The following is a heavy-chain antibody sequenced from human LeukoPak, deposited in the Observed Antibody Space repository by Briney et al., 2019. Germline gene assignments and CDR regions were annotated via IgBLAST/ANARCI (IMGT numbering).Heavy chain of an antibody. CDR3: AKRASSSSGLGY. CDR2: ISNSGGNT. V-gene: IGHV3-23*01. CDR1: GFTFSNYA. Sequence: GGSLRLSCAASGFTFSNYAMTWVRQAPGKGLEWVSTISNSGGNTYYADSVKGRFTISRDNSKNTLYLQMNSLRAEDTAVYYCAKRASSSSGLGYWGQGTLVTVSS. D-gene: IGHD6-6*01. J-gene: IGHJ4*02.